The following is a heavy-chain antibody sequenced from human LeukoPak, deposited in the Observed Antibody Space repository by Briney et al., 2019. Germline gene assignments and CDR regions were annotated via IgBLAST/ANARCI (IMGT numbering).Heavy chain of an antibody. V-gene: IGHV3-30*02. J-gene: IGHJ4*02. Sequence: GGSLRLSCVASGVTLSSYGMHWVRQAPGKGLEWVAYIRHDGTNQYNADSLKGRFTVSRDNPQNTLYLQMNTLRAEDTAVYYCATAFGTGAPFEYWGQGTLVTVSS. CDR1: GVTLSSYG. CDR2: IRHDGTNQ. CDR3: ATAFGTGAPFEY. D-gene: IGHD2-8*02.